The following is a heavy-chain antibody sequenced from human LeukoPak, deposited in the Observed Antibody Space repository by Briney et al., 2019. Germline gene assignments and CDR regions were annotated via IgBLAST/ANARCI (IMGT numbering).Heavy chain of an antibody. V-gene: IGHV3-21*01. Sequence: KPGGSLRLSCAASGFTFSSYSMNWVRQAPGKGLEWVSSISSSSSYIYYADSVKGRFTISRDNAKNSLYLQMNSLRAEDTAVYYCARDFHSYGSPFDYWGQGTLFTVSS. J-gene: IGHJ4*02. CDR1: GFTFSSYS. CDR3: ARDFHSYGSPFDY. CDR2: ISSSSSYI. D-gene: IGHD3-10*01.